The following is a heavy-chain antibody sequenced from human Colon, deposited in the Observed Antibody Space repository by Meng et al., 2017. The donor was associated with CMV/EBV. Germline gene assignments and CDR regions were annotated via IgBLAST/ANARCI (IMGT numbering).Heavy chain of an antibody. V-gene: IGHV3-21*01. CDR2: ISSSDSYI. J-gene: IGHJ4*02. CDR1: GFTFSRYS. D-gene: IGHD3-22*01. CDR3: VRDSSGYYYFDF. Sequence: GKSLKISCAASGFTFSRYSMNWVRQAPGKGLEWVSSISSSDSYIYYADSVKGRFTISRDNAKNSLYLQMNSLRAEDTAVYYCVRDSSGYYYFDFWGQGTLVTVSS.